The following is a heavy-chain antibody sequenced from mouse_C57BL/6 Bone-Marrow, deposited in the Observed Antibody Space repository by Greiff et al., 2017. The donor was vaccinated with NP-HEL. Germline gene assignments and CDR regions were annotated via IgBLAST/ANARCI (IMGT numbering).Heavy chain of an antibody. Sequence: QVQLQQSGAELVKPGASVKLSCKASGYTFTSYWMHWVKQRPGQGLEWIGMIHPNSGSTNYNEKFKSKATRTVDKSSSTAYMQLSSLTSEDSAVYYCATLYYDYDGNSSWFAYWGQGTLVTVSA. D-gene: IGHD2-4*01. CDR1: GYTFTSYW. CDR3: ATLYYDYDGNSSWFAY. CDR2: IHPNSGST. V-gene: IGHV1-64*01. J-gene: IGHJ3*01.